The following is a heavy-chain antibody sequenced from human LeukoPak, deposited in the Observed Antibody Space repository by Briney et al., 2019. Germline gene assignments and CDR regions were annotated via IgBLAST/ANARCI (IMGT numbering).Heavy chain of an antibody. CDR3: ARDFDWLYGYYFDY. Sequence: ASVKVSCKASGGTFSSYAISWVRQAPGQGLEWMGRIIPILGIANYAQKFQGRVTITADKSTSTAYIELSSLRSEDTAVYYCARDFDWLYGYYFDYWGQGTLVTVSS. D-gene: IGHD3-9*01. V-gene: IGHV1-69*04. CDR1: GGTFSSYA. CDR2: IIPILGIA. J-gene: IGHJ4*02.